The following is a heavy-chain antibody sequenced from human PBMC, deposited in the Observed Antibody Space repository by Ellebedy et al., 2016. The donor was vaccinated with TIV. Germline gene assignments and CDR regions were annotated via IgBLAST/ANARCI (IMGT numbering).Heavy chain of an antibody. CDR1: GGSFSNYY. D-gene: IGHD3-10*01. J-gene: IGHJ5*02. Sequence: MPSETLSLTCAVYGGSFSNYYWNWIRQPPGKGLEWIGEINHSGSTNYHPSLKSRVTISLDTSKNQFSLKLSSVTAADTAVYYCASKKDYYASGSANWFDPWGQGTLVTVSS. V-gene: IGHV4-34*01. CDR2: INHSGST. CDR3: ASKKDYYASGSANWFDP.